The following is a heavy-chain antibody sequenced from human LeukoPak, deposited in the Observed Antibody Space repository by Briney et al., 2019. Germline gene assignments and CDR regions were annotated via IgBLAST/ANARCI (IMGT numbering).Heavy chain of an antibody. CDR3: TTMIVVVA. CDR2: IRSKANSYAT. CDR1: GFTFSSYA. Sequence: GGSLRLSCAASGFTFSSYAMSWVRQASGKGLEWVGRIRSKANSYATAYAASVKGRFTISRDDSKNTAYLQMNSLKTEDTAVYYCTTMIVVVAWGQGTLVTVSS. V-gene: IGHV3-73*01. J-gene: IGHJ5*02. D-gene: IGHD3-22*01.